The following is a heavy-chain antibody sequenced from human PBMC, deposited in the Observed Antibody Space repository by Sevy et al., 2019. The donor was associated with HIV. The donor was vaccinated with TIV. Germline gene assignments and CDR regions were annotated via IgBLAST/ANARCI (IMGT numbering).Heavy chain of an antibody. CDR1: GFAFSTHA. J-gene: IGHJ4*01. D-gene: IGHD2-2*01. CDR3: ARDGGNSVKWYPLY. CDR2: ISYEGTET. Sequence: GGSLRLSCAASGFAFSTHAMHWVRQAPGKGLEWVGVISYEGTETFYAPSVEGRFTISRDNSKNMLSLQINSLRPEDTAVYYCARDGGNSVKWYPLYWGHGTLVTVSS. V-gene: IGHV3-30-3*01.